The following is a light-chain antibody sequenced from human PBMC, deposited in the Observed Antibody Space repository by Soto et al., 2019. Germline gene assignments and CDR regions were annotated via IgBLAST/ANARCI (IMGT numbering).Light chain of an antibody. J-gene: IGKJ1*01. V-gene: IGKV1-27*01. Sequence: DIQMTQSPSSLSASVGDRVTITCRASQGISHYLAWYQQKPGKVPKLLIYAASTLQSGVPSRFSGSGSRTDFTLTISSLQPEDVATYYWQKYNGAPWTFGQGTKVEIE. CDR2: AAS. CDR3: QKYNGAPWT. CDR1: QGISHY.